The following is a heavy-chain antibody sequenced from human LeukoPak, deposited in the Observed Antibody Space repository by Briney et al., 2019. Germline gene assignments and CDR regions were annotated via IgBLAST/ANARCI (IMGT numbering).Heavy chain of an antibody. CDR1: GFTFSSYA. D-gene: IGHD5-12*01. V-gene: IGHV3-23*01. CDR3: AKGYSGYEHGGYWYFDL. J-gene: IGHJ2*01. CDR2: ISGSGGST. Sequence: GGSLRLSCAASGFTFSSYAMSWVRQAPGKGLEWVSAISGSGGSTYYADSVKGRFTISRDNSKNTLYLQMNSLRAEDTAVYYCAKGYSGYEHGGYWYFDLWGRGTLVTVSS.